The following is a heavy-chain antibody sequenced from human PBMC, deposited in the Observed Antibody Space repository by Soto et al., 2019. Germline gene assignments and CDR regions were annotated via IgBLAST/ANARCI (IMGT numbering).Heavy chain of an antibody. CDR3: ARKNLGYCSGGSCRYYYYYMDV. Sequence: SETLSLTCAVYGGSFSGYYWSWIRQPPGKGLEWIGEINHSGSTNYNPSLKSRVTISVDTSKNQFSLKLSSVTAADTAVYYCARKNLGYCSGGSCRYYYYYMDVWGKGTTVTVSS. V-gene: IGHV4-34*01. J-gene: IGHJ6*03. D-gene: IGHD2-15*01. CDR2: INHSGST. CDR1: GGSFSGYY.